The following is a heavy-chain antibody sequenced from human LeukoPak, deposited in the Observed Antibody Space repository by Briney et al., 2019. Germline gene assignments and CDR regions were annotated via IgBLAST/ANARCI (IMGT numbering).Heavy chain of an antibody. J-gene: IGHJ4*02. Sequence: GGSLRLSCAASGFTFSSYSMNWVRQAPGKGLEWVSSISSSSSYIYYADSVKGRFTISRDNAKNSLYLQMNSLRAEDTAVYYCARNTPTGRANTAFGGVIVPLIDYWGQGTLVTVSS. CDR2: ISSSSSYI. D-gene: IGHD3-16*02. CDR1: GFTFSSYS. V-gene: IGHV3-21*04. CDR3: ARNTPTGRANTAFGGVIVPLIDY.